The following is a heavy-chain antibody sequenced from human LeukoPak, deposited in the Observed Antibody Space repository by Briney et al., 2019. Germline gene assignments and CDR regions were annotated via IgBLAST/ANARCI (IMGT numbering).Heavy chain of an antibody. Sequence: GGSLRLSCAASGFTFSSYGMHWVRQAPGKGLEWVAVIWYDGSNKYYADSVKGRFTISRDNSKNTLYLQMNSLRAEDTAVYYCARDITLGGELLRRDYYYGMDVWGQGTTVTVSS. V-gene: IGHV3-33*08. CDR2: IWYDGSNK. CDR1: GFTFSSYG. J-gene: IGHJ6*02. CDR3: ARDITLGGELLRRDYYYGMDV. D-gene: IGHD1-26*01.